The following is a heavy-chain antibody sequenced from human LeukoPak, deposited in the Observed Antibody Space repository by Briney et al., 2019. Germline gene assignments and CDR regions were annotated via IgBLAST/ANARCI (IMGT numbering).Heavy chain of an antibody. CDR1: GGTFSSYA. D-gene: IGHD2-8*01. Sequence: RASVKVSCKASGGTFSSYAISWVRQAPGQGLEWMGRIIPILGIANYAQKFQGRVTITADKSTSTAYMELSSLRSEDTAVYYCARDTPVYANGEYDYWGQGTLVTVSS. V-gene: IGHV1-69*04. CDR2: IIPILGIA. CDR3: ARDTPVYANGEYDY. J-gene: IGHJ4*02.